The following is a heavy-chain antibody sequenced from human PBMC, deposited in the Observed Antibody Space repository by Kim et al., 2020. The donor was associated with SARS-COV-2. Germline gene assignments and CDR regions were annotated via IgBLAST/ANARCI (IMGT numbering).Heavy chain of an antibody. D-gene: IGHD6-6*01. CDR2: ISGSGGST. CDR1: GFTFSSYA. V-gene: IGHV3-23*01. J-gene: IGHJ6*02. CDR3: AKWRAARPGYYYGMDV. Sequence: GGSLRLSCAASGFTFSSYAMSWVRQAPGKGLEWVSAISGSGGSTYYADSVKGRFTISRDNSKNTLYLQMNSLRAEDTAVYYCAKWRAARPGYYYGMDVWGQGTTVTVSS.